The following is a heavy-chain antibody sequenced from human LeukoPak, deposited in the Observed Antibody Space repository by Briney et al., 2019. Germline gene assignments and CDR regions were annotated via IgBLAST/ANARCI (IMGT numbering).Heavy chain of an antibody. J-gene: IGHJ3*02. D-gene: IGHD6-13*01. CDR1: GYIFTSYS. CDR3: AREEGAPIAAANI. CDR2: ISAYNGDT. Sequence: SVTVSCKASGYIFTSYSISWVRQAPGQGLEWMGWISAYNGDTNYVQKLQGRVTMTTDTSTSTAYMELKSLRSDDTAVYYCAREEGAPIAAANIWGLGTKFTVSS. V-gene: IGHV1-18*01.